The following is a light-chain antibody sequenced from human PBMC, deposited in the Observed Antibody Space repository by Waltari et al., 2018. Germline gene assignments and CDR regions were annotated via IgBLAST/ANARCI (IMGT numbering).Light chain of an antibody. J-gene: IGLJ1*01. CDR3: SSFSRRANIV. Sequence: QSALTQPASVSGSPGQSITISCTGTSSDIGFYDYVSWYQQYPGKAPTLIIYHVNNRPPVVPGRFSAAKSGNAASLTISGLQGEDEADYYCSSFSRRANIVFGSGTKVTVL. CDR1: SSDIGFYDY. CDR2: HVN. V-gene: IGLV2-14*01.